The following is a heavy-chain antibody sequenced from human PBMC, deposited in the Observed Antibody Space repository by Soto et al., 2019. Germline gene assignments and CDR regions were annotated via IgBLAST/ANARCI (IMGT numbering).Heavy chain of an antibody. Sequence: EVQLVESGGGLVQPGGSLRLSCAASGVTVSSNYMSWVRQAPGKGLEWVSVIYSGGSTYYADSVKGRFTISRDNSKNTLYRQVNSLRDEDTAVYYCARHGYNYGGGYLDYWGQGTLVTVSS. CDR2: IYSGGST. V-gene: IGHV3-66*04. J-gene: IGHJ4*02. D-gene: IGHD5-18*01. CDR1: GVTVSSNY. CDR3: ARHGYNYGGGYLDY.